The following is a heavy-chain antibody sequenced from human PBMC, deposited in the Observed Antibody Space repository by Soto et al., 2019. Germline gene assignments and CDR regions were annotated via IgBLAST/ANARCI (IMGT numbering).Heavy chain of an antibody. CDR1: GYTFTGYY. D-gene: IGHD3-9*01. V-gene: IGHV1-2*04. CDR3: ARESVSTDWFSYLYY. J-gene: IGHJ4*02. CDR2: INPNSGGT. Sequence: GASVKVSCKASGYTFTGYYMHWVRQAPGQGLEWMGWINPNSGGTNYAQKFQGWVTMTRDTPISTAYMELSRLRSDDTAVYYCARESVSTDWFSYLYYWGQGTLVTVSS.